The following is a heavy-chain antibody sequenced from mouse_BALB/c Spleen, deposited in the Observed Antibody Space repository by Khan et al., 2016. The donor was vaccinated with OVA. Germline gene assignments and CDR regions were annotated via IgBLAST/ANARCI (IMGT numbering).Heavy chain of an antibody. V-gene: IGHV9-1*02. CDR1: GYTFTNYG. CDR3: ARYSSYCYSDV. Sequence: QIQLVQSGPELKKPGETVKISCKASGYTFTNYGMNWVKQAPGKGLKWMGWINTYTGEPTYADDFKGRFVFSLETSASTAYLQISNLKNEDMTTYFCARYSSYCYSDVWGEGTTVTVSS. CDR2: INTYTGEP. J-gene: IGHJ1*01.